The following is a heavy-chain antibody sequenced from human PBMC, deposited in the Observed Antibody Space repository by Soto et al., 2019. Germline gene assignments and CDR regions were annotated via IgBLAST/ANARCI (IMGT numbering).Heavy chain of an antibody. CDR2: IVGSGGSS. D-gene: IGHD3-3*01. CDR1: GFAFSSFV. V-gene: IGHV3-23*01. CDR3: AKGHSRFDFWSYGMDV. Sequence: EVQILESGGGLVQPGGSLRLSCAASGFAFSSFVMTWVRQAPGKGLEWVSAIVGSGGSSYYADSVKGRVTISRDNSKNTLYLEMNSLRAEDTAVYYCAKGHSRFDFWSYGMDVWGRGTTVTVSS. J-gene: IGHJ6*02.